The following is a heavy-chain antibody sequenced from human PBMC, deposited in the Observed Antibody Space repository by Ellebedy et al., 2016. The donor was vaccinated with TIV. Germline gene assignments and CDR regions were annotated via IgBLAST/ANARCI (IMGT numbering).Heavy chain of an antibody. CDR3: ARGGNTAMDY. D-gene: IGHD5-18*01. CDR1: GGTFSSYA. Sequence: SVKVSXXASGGTFSSYAISWVRQAPGQGLEWMGRIIPILGIANYAQKFQGRVTITADKSTSTAYMELSSLRSEDTAVYYCARGGNTAMDYWGQGTLVTVSS. V-gene: IGHV1-69*04. J-gene: IGHJ4*02. CDR2: IIPILGIA.